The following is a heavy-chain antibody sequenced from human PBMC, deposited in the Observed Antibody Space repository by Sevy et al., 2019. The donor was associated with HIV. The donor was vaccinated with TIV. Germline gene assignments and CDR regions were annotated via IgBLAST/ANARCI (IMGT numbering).Heavy chain of an antibody. CDR1: GFTFSSYA. CDR2: ISGSGGST. CDR3: AKAGSYYGSGSYDI. D-gene: IGHD3-10*01. V-gene: IGHV3-23*01. Sequence: GGSLRLSCSASGFTFSSYAMSWVRQAPGKGLEWVSAISGSGGSTYYADSVKGRFTISRDNSKNTLYLQMNSLRAEDTAVYYCAKAGSYYGSGSYDIWGQGTMVTVSS. J-gene: IGHJ3*02.